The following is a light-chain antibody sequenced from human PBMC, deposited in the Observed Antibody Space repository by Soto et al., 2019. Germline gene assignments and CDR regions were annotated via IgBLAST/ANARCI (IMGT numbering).Light chain of an antibody. V-gene: IGKV1-39*01. CDR1: QSISTF. J-gene: IGKJ4*01. CDR3: QQCFSTPLLT. CDR2: GAS. Sequence: DIQITQSPYSLSASVGDRVTITCRASQSISTFLNWYQQKPGKAPKLLIYGASNLESGVPSTFSGSGSGTDFTLTISSLQPEYFATYYCQQCFSTPLLTFGGGTKVEIK.